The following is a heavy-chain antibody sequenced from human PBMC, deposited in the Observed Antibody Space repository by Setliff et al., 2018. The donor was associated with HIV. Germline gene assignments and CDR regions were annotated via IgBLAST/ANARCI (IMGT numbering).Heavy chain of an antibody. Sequence: SETLSLTCSVSGGSISSGSYYWSWIRQPAGKGLEWIGHIHTSGSTKYNPSLKSRVTISADTSKNQFSLNLSSVTAAETAVYYCARETREAVAGSNYYYYYGLDVWGQGTTVTVSS. CDR1: GGSISSGSYY. J-gene: IGHJ6*02. CDR2: IHTSGST. V-gene: IGHV4-61*09. CDR3: ARETREAVAGSNYYYYYGLDV. D-gene: IGHD6-19*01.